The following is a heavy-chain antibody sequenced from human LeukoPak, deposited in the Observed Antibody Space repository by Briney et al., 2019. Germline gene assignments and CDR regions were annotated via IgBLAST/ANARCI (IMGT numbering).Heavy chain of an antibody. Sequence: SETVSLTCAVYGGSFSGYYWSWIRQPPGKGLEWIGEINHSGSTNYNPSLKSRVTISVDTSKNQFSLKLSSVTAADTAVYYCARDGLWFGELLYTKPLDYWGQGTLVTVSS. CDR2: INHSGST. D-gene: IGHD3-10*01. V-gene: IGHV4-34*01. CDR3: ARDGLWFGELLYTKPLDY. CDR1: GGSFSGYY. J-gene: IGHJ4*02.